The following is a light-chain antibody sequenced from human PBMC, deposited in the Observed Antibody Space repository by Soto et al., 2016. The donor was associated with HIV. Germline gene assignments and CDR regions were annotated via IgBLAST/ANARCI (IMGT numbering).Light chain of an antibody. CDR2: QDT. CDR1: KLENKY. Sequence: SYELTQPPSESVSPGQTASITCSGDKLENKYICWHQQKPGQSPILVIYQDTKRPSGIPERFSGSNSGNTATLTISGTQATDEADYYCQAWDAVTGVFGGGTKLTVL. J-gene: IGLJ3*02. CDR3: QAWDAVTGV. V-gene: IGLV3-1*01.